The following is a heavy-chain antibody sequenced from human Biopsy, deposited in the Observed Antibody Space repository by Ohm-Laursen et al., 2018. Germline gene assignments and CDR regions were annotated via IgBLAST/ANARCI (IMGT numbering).Heavy chain of an antibody. CDR1: GDSISSYY. Sequence: SETLSLTCIVSGDSISSYYWSWIRQPPGKGLEWIGYVYYTGSTDYTPSLKSRVTMSVDTSKKQLPLKVRSVTAADTAVYYCARGEYSSSIFDHWGQGTLVTVSS. D-gene: IGHD6-6*01. J-gene: IGHJ4*02. CDR2: VYYTGST. CDR3: ARGEYSSSIFDH. V-gene: IGHV4-59*12.